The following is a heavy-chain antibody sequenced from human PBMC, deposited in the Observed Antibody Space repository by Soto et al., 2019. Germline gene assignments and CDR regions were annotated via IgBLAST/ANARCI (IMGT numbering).Heavy chain of an antibody. CDR1: SGSISSSHW. V-gene: IGHV4-4*02. CDR2: IYHSGST. Sequence: QVQLQESGPGLVKPSGTLSLTCAVSSGSISSSHWWSWVRQPPGKGLEWIGEIYHSGSTNYNPSLKSRVTISVDKSKNQFSLKLSSVTAADTAVYYCARGSHRALGATPFGFDYWVQGTLVTVSS. CDR3: ARGSHRALGATPFGFDY. D-gene: IGHD1-26*01. J-gene: IGHJ4*02.